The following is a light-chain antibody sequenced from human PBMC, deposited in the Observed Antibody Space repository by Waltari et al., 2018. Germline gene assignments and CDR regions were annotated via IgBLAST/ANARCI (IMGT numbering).Light chain of an antibody. CDR1: SSDVGTYNL. J-gene: IGLJ2*01. Sequence: QSALAQPASVSGSPGQSITISCTGTSSDVGTYNLVSWYQQHPGRAPKVLIYEGSERPSGVSSRFSGSKSGNTASLTISGLQAEDEADYYCCSYACSSTVVFGGGTRLTVL. V-gene: IGLV2-23*01. CDR3: CSYACSSTVV. CDR2: EGS.